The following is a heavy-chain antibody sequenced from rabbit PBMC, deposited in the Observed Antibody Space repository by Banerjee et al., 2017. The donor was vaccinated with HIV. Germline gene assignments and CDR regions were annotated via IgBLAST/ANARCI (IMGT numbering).Heavy chain of an antibody. CDR3: ARGVGGYVGYGYADL. Sequence: QSLEESGGDLVKPGASLTLTCTASEFSFSSGYNICWVRQAPGEGLEWIACIYVGSSGSTYYASWAKGRFTISKPSSTTVTLQMTSLTAADTATYFCARGVGGYVGYGYADLWGPGTLVTVS. J-gene: IGHJ4*01. D-gene: IGHD6-1*01. V-gene: IGHV1S40*01. CDR2: IYVGSSGST. CDR1: EFSFSSGYN.